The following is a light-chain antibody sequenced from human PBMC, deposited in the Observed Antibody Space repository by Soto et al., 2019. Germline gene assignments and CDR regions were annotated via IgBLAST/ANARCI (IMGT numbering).Light chain of an antibody. Sequence: DIRITQSPSTLSTSVGDTIPLTCRASRYISTWLAWYQQKPGKVPRLLIYDASSLESGVPSRFSGSGSGTEFTLTISSLQPDDFATYYCQHYNSFSWTFGQGTKVDIK. J-gene: IGKJ1*01. CDR2: DAS. V-gene: IGKV1-5*01. CDR1: RYISTW. CDR3: QHYNSFSWT.